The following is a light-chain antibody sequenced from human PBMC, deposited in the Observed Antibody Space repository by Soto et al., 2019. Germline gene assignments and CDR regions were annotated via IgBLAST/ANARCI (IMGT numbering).Light chain of an antibody. V-gene: IGKV3-15*01. Sequence: EIVMTHSPATVSVSPGDRVTLSCRASRTVHSNVAWYQHKPGQAPRXLIYGASFRATGMPARFSGSGFGTELTLTISSLQSEDFAVYYCQQYNNWPRTFGQGTKVDIK. CDR1: RTVHSN. CDR3: QQYNNWPRT. J-gene: IGKJ1*01. CDR2: GAS.